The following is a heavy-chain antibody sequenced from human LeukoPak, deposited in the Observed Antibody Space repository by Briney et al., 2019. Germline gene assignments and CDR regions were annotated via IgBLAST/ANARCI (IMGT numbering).Heavy chain of an antibody. V-gene: IGHV1-24*01. CDR2: FDPEDGET. CDR1: GYTLTELS. J-gene: IGHJ3*02. D-gene: IGHD3-10*01. CDR3: ATGGGVSGAYDAFDI. Sequence: ASVKVSCKVSGYTLTELSMHWVRQAPGKGLEWMGGFDPEDGETIYAQKFQGRVTMTEDTSTDTAYMELSSLRSEDTAVYYCATGGGVSGAYDAFDIWGQGTMVTVSS.